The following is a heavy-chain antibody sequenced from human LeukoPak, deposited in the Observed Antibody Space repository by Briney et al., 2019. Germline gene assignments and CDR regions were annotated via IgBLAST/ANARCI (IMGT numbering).Heavy chain of an antibody. J-gene: IGHJ4*02. CDR3: ARDASGYALYFDY. CDR1: GFTFSSYW. V-gene: IGHV3-7*01. CDR2: IKQDGSEK. D-gene: IGHD5-12*01. Sequence: PGGSLRLSCAASGFTFSSYWMSWVRQAPGKGLEWVANIKQDGSEKYYVDSVKGRFTISRDNAKNSLYLQMNSLRAEDTAVYYCARDASGYALYFDYWGQGTPVTVSS.